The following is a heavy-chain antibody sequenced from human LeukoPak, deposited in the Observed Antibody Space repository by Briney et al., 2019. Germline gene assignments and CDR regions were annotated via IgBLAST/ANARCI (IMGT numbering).Heavy chain of an antibody. J-gene: IGHJ5*02. Sequence: GGSLRLSRAASGFTFSSYWMHWVRQAPGKGLVWVSRIDTDGSSTTYADSVKGRFTISRDSAKNTLYLHMNSLRAEDTAVYYCARSGYYNWFDPWGQGTLVTVSS. D-gene: IGHD3-22*01. CDR3: ARSGYYNWFDP. V-gene: IGHV3-74*01. CDR2: IDTDGSST. CDR1: GFTFSSYW.